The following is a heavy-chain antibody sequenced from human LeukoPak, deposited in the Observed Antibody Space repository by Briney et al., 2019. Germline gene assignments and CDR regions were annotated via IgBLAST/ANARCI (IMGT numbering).Heavy chain of an antibody. CDR1: GFTFSSYG. Sequence: GGSLRLSCAASGFTFSSYGMHWVRQAPGKGLEWVAFIRYDGINKYYADSVKGRFTIPRDNSKNTLYLQMNSLRAEDTAVYYCASAIQGNWGQGTLVTVSS. J-gene: IGHJ4*02. CDR2: IRYDGINK. CDR3: ASAIQGN. V-gene: IGHV3-30*02.